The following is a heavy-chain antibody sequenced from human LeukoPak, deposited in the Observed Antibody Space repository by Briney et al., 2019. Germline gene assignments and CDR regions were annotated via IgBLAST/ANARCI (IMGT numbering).Heavy chain of an antibody. V-gene: IGHV3-21*01. CDR3: ARGVVIPYYYYYYMDV. Sequence: PGGSLRLSCAASGFTFSSYSLNWVRQAPGKGLEWVSFICSSSSYIYYADSVKGRFTISRDNAKNSLYLQMNSLRADDTAVYYCARGVVIPYYYYYYMDVWGKGTTVTVSS. CDR1: GFTFSSYS. J-gene: IGHJ6*03. CDR2: ICSSSSYI. D-gene: IGHD3-3*01.